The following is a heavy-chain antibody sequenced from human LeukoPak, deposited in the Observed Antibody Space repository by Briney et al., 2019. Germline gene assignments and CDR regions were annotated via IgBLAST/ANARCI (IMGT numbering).Heavy chain of an antibody. J-gene: IGHJ6*02. V-gene: IGHV4-34*01. CDR2: INHSGST. CDR3: ARLNKYCSSTSCYYYYYYGMDV. CDR1: GGSFSGYY. D-gene: IGHD2-2*01. Sequence: KASETLSLTCAVYGGSFSGYYWSWIRQPPGKGLEWIGEINHSGSTNYNPSLKSRVTISVDTSKNQFSLKLSSVTAADTAVYYCARLNKYCSSTSCYYYYYYGMDVWGQGTTVTVSS.